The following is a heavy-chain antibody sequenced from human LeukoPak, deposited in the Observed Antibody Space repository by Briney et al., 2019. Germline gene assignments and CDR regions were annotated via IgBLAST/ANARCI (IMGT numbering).Heavy chain of an antibody. Sequence: PSETLSLTCTVSGGSISSYYWSWIRQPPGKGLEWIGYIYYSGSTNYNPSLKSRVTISVDTSKNQFSLKLSSVTAADTAVYYCARNYYDRSGQGWFHPWGQGTLVTVSS. V-gene: IGHV4-59*08. CDR3: ARNYYDRSGQGWFHP. J-gene: IGHJ5*02. CDR2: IYYSGST. CDR1: GGSISSYY. D-gene: IGHD3-22*01.